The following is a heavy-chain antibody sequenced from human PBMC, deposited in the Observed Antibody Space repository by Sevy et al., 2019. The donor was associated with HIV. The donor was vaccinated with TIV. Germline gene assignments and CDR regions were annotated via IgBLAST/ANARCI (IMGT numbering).Heavy chain of an antibody. Sequence: GGSLRLSCAASGFTFSNYWMHCVRQAPGKGLVWVSRTKTDGSNRDSADSVKGRFFISRDNAKNLLYLQMNSLRAEDTAVYYCAREGDTVLVPTAVDAFDFLGQGTMVTVSS. D-gene: IGHD2-2*01. CDR3: AREGDTVLVPTAVDAFDF. J-gene: IGHJ3*01. CDR1: GFTFSNYW. CDR2: TKTDGSNR. V-gene: IGHV3-74*01.